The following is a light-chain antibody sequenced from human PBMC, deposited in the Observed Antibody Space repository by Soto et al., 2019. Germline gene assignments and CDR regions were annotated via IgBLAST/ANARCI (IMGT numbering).Light chain of an antibody. CDR3: SSYSTISTWV. CDR1: SSDIGGYNY. J-gene: IGLJ3*02. V-gene: IGLV2-14*01. Sequence: QSALTQPASVSASPGHSITISCTGTSSDIGGYNYVSWYQQHPGKAPKLVIYEVTNRPSGVSDRFSGSKSGNTASLTISGLQSEAEAEYYCSSYSTISTWVFGGGTKLTVL. CDR2: EVT.